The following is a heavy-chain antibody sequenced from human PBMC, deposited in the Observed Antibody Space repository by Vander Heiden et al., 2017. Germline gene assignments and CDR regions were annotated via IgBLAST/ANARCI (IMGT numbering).Heavy chain of an antibody. CDR3: ARGLNDFWCGAVDY. D-gene: IGHD3-3*01. J-gene: IGHJ4*02. V-gene: IGHV3-48*01. Sequence: DVQLVESGGGLVQHGRAVRRYSAASGCSFSSYNMSWVRQAPGKGLEWVSYISSSSYTIFYADSVKGRFNISRDNDKNSLYLQMNSLRAEDTAVYYCARGLNDFWCGAVDYWGQGTLVTVSS. CDR2: ISSSSYTI. CDR1: GCSFSSYN.